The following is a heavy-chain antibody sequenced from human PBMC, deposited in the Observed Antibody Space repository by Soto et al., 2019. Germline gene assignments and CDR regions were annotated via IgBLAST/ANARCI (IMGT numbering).Heavy chain of an antibody. J-gene: IGHJ4*02. V-gene: IGHV4-4*02. CDR3: ARDQWTLDHSRGWYGD. CDR2: IYHSGST. CDR1: GGSISSSNW. D-gene: IGHD6-19*01. Sequence: SETLSLTCAVSGGSISSSNWWSWVRQPPGKGLEWIGEIYHSGSTNYNPSLKSRVTISVDKSKNQFSLKLSLRSDDTAVYYCARDQWTLDHSRGWYGDWGQGTLVTVSS.